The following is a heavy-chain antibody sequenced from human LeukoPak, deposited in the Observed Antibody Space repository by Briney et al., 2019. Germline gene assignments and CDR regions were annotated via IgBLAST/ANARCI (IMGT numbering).Heavy chain of an antibody. CDR3: ARGNYYGSGRAFDI. V-gene: IGHV3-7*01. J-gene: IGHJ3*02. D-gene: IGHD3-10*01. CDR2: INQDGGET. CDR1: GFSFSSYW. Sequence: GGSLRLSCAASGFSFSSYWMTWVRQAPGKGLEWVANINQDGGETNYVDSVKGRFTISRDNAKNSLFLQMNSLRAEDTAVYYCARGNYYGSGRAFDIWGQGTMVTVSS.